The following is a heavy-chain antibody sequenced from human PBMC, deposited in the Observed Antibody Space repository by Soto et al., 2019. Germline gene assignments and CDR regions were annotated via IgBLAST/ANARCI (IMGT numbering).Heavy chain of an antibody. CDR3: AKGSYSGRYSDFDC. D-gene: IGHD1-26*01. V-gene: IGHV3-30*18. J-gene: IGHJ4*02. CDR2: ISYDGSNK. Sequence: LRLSCAASGFTFSSYGMYWVRQAPGRGLEWVAFISYDGSNKCSDSVKGRFTISRDNSKNTLYLQMNSLRAEDTAVYYCAKGSYSGRYSDFDCWGQGTLVTVSS. CDR1: GFTFSSYG.